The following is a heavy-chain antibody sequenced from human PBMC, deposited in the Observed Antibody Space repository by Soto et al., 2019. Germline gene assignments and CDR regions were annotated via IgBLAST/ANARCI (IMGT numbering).Heavy chain of an antibody. J-gene: IGHJ5*02. CDR1: GYTFTSYD. CDR2: MNPNSGNT. V-gene: IGHV1-8*01. Sequence: QVQLVQSGAEVKKPGASVKVSCKASGYTFTSYDINWVRQATGQGLEWMGWMNPNSGNTGYAQKFQGRVTMTTNTTISTAYMELSSLRSEDAAVYYCARERSSSKRFDPWGQGTLVTVSS. CDR3: ARERSSSKRFDP. D-gene: IGHD3-16*02.